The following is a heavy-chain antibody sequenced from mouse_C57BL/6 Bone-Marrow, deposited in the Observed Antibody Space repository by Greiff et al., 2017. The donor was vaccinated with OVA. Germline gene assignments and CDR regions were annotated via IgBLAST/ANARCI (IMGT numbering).Heavy chain of an antibody. D-gene: IGHD1-1*01. J-gene: IGHJ2*01. CDR1: GFTFPDYY. Sequence: EVQRVESGGGLVQPGGSLSLSCAASGFTFPDYYMSWVRQPPGKALAWLGFIRNKANGYTTEYSASVKGRFTISRDNSQSILYLQMNALRAEDSATYYCARASFYYGSSHFDYWGKGTTLTVSS. CDR3: ARASFYYGSSHFDY. V-gene: IGHV7-3*01. CDR2: IRNKANGYTT.